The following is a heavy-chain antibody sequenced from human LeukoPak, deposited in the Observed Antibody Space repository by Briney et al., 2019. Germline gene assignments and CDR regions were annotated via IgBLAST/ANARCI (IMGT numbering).Heavy chain of an antibody. J-gene: IGHJ4*02. Sequence: SEALSLTCTVSGDSISSTNFYWGWIRQPPGKGLEWIGSIYNTGSTYYNPSLKSRVTISVDSSKNQFSLILNSVTAADTAVYYCARDMNIAAALDYWGQGTLVTVSS. CDR2: IYNTGST. D-gene: IGHD6-13*01. CDR3: ARDMNIAAALDY. V-gene: IGHV4-39*07. CDR1: GDSISSTNFY.